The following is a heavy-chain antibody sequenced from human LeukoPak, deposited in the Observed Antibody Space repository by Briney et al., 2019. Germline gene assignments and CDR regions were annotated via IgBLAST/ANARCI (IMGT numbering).Heavy chain of an antibody. CDR1: GGSISSYY. Sequence: GSLSLTCTVSGGSISSYYWSWIRQPAGKGLEWIGRIYTSGSTNYNPSLKSRVTMSVDTSKNRFSLKLSSVTTADTAVYYCARGAPYYFDYWGQGTLVTVSS. CDR2: IYTSGST. CDR3: ARGAPYYFDY. V-gene: IGHV4-4*07. J-gene: IGHJ4*02.